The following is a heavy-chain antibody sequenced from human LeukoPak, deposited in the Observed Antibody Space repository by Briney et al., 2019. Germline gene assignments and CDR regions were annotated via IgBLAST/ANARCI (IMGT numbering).Heavy chain of an antibody. Sequence: GASVKVSCKASGYTFTGYYMHWVRQAPGQGLEWMGGINPNSGGTNYAQKVQGRVTMTRDTSISTAYMELSRLRAEDTAVYYCPRVAYYSGSGSYWHYWGPGTLVTVSS. CDR1: GYTFTGYY. J-gene: IGHJ4*02. CDR2: INPNSGGT. CDR3: PRVAYYSGSGSYWHY. D-gene: IGHD3-10*01. V-gene: IGHV1-2*02.